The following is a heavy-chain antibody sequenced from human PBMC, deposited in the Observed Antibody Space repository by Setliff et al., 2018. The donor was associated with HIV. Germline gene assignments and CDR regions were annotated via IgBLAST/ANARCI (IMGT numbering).Heavy chain of an antibody. V-gene: IGHV4-34*01. CDR3: ARGRCSGGTCSGRYSYLHIDV. J-gene: IGHJ6*03. CDR1: GGSFSDYS. CDR2: LHHSGRT. Sequence: PSETPSLTCAVYGGSFSDYSWTWIRRPPGTGLEWIGELHHSGRTDYNPSLTSRVTMSVDSSKNQFSLRLSSVAAADTAVYYCARGRCSGGTCSGRYSYLHIDVWGKGTTVTVSS. D-gene: IGHD2-15*01.